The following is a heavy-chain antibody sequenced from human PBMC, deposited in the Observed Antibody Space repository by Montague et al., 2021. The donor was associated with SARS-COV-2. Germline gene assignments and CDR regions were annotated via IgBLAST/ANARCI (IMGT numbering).Heavy chain of an antibody. Sequence: TLSLTCTVSGDSISSGNFYWSWIRQPAGKGLEWIGRIYFSGDTNYNPSLMSRVTISVDTSKNQFSLKLSSVTAADTAVYYCARDPRGHFDSWGQGTLVTVSS. V-gene: IGHV4-61*02. CDR3: ARDPRGHFDS. J-gene: IGHJ4*02. CDR1: GDSISSGNFY. CDR2: IYFSGDT. D-gene: IGHD3/OR15-3a*01.